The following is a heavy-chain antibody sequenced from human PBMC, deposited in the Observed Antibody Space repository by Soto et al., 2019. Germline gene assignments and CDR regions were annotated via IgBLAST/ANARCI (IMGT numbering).Heavy chain of an antibody. J-gene: IGHJ4*02. CDR2: INPNSGGT. CDR3: ARDRGSSSSLDY. V-gene: IGHV1-2*02. D-gene: IGHD6-6*01. Sequence: ASMKVSCKASGYTFTGYYMHWVRQAPGQGLEWMGWINPNSGGTNYAQKFQGRVTMTRDTSISTAYMELSRLRSDDTAVYYCARDRGSSSSLDYWGQGTLVTVSS. CDR1: GYTFTGYY.